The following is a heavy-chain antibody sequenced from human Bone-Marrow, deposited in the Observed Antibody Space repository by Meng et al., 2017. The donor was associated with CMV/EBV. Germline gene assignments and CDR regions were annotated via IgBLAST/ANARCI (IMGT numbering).Heavy chain of an antibody. D-gene: IGHD1-26*01. CDR1: GFTFSSYS. V-gene: IGHV3-21*01. CDR2: ISSSSSYI. CDR3: ARDDIVGATTGFDY. J-gene: IGHJ4*02. Sequence: EVXLVESGGXLVKPGGSLRLSCAASGFTFSSYSMNWVRQAPGKGLEWVSSISSSSSYIYYADSVKGRFTISRDNAKNSLYLQMNSLRAEDTAVYYCARDDIVGATTGFDYWGQGPLVTVAS.